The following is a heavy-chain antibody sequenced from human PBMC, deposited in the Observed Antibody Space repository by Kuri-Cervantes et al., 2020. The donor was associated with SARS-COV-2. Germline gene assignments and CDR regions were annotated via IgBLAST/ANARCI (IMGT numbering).Heavy chain of an antibody. V-gene: IGHV4-39*01. D-gene: IGHD3-9*01. J-gene: IGHJ6*03. CDR1: GASISSSSYY. Sequence: SETLSLTCTVSGASISSSSYYWDWNRQPPGKGLEWIGSIYYTGSTYYNPSLKSRVTISVDTSKNQFSLKLTSVNAADTAVYYCARRSYYDFFTGYYIPFYMDVWGKGTTVTVSS. CDR3: ARRSYYDFFTGYYIPFYMDV. CDR2: IYYTGST.